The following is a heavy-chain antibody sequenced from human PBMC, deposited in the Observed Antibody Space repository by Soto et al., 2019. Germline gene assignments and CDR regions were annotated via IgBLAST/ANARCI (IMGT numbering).Heavy chain of an antibody. CDR1: GCSISSFTYY. CDR2: VYYNENT. CDR3: ARRERYYGSPGWFDP. V-gene: IGHV4-39*01. D-gene: IGHD3-10*01. Sequence: KTSETLSLTCSVSGCSISSFTYYWGWIRQPPGKGLEWIGTVYYNENTYYNPSLKSRVTITVDTAKNQFSLNLRSVTAADTAMYFCARRERYYGSPGWFDPWGPGTLVTVSS. J-gene: IGHJ5*02.